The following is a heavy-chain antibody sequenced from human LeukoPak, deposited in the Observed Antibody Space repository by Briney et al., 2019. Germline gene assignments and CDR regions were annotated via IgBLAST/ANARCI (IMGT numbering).Heavy chain of an antibody. J-gene: IGHJ4*02. V-gene: IGHV4-38-2*02. D-gene: IGHD3-22*01. Sequence: SETLSLTCTVSRYSISSDYYWGWIRPPPGKGLEWIASMYQTGSTYYNPSLKSRVTISVDTSKNQFSLKLSSVTAADTAVYYCARVLLSYDSSGYYLGPRFDYWGQGTLVTVSS. CDR1: RYSISSDYY. CDR2: MYQTGST. CDR3: ARVLLSYDSSGYYLGPRFDY.